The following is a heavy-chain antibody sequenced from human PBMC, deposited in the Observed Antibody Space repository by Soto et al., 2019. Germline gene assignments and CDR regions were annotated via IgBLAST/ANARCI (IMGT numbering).Heavy chain of an antibody. CDR1: VLPFCSYS. Sequence: SVRRSFASSVLPFCSYSLNWVRQAPGKGLEWVSYISSSSSTIYYADSVKGRFTISRDNAKNSLYLQMNSLRDEDTAVYYCAREWAMVTPFDYWGQGTLVTVS. D-gene: IGHD5-18*01. J-gene: IGHJ4*02. CDR3: AREWAMVTPFDY. V-gene: IGHV3-48*02. CDR2: ISSSSSTI.